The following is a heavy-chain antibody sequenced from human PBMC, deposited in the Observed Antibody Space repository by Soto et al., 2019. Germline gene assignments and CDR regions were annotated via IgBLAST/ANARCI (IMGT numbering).Heavy chain of an antibody. CDR1: GFTFSSYG. J-gene: IGHJ6*02. CDR3: ARDEAYSSSPLEQLRSYQNYYYYGMDV. Sequence: PGGSLRLSCAASGFTFSSYGMHWVRQAPGKGLEWVAVIWYDGSNKYYADSVKGRFTISRDNSKNTLYLQMNSLRAEDTAVYYCARDEAYSSSPLEQLRSYQNYYYYGMDVWGQGTTVTVSS. CDR2: IWYDGSNK. D-gene: IGHD6-6*01. V-gene: IGHV3-33*01.